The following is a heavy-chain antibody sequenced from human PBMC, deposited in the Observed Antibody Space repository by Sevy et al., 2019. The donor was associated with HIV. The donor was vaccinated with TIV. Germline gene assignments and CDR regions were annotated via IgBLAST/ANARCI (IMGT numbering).Heavy chain of an antibody. V-gene: IGHV3-23*01. CDR2: ISGRGGTT. J-gene: IGHJ6*02. D-gene: IGHD6-19*01. Sequence: EGSLRLSCAASGFTFTNYAMNWVRQAPGKELEWVSAISGRGGTTYYADSVQGRFTISRDKSKNTLYLQMNSLRAEDSAVYYCAKVLARGVAVAGTGWGMDVWGQGTTVTVSS. CDR1: GFTFTNYA. CDR3: AKVLARGVAVAGTGWGMDV.